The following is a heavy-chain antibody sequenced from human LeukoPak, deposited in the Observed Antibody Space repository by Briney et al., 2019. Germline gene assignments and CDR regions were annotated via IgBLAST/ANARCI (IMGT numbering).Heavy chain of an antibody. CDR3: AREGTGSSLSEYFQH. V-gene: IGHV1-69*06. CDR2: IIPIFGTA. Sequence: SVKVSCTASGGTFSSYAISWVRQAPGQGLEWMGGIIPIFGTANYAQKFQGRVTITADKSTSTAYMELSSLRSEDTAVYYCAREGTGSSLSEYFQHWGQGTLVTVSS. D-gene: IGHD3-10*01. J-gene: IGHJ1*01. CDR1: GGTFSSYA.